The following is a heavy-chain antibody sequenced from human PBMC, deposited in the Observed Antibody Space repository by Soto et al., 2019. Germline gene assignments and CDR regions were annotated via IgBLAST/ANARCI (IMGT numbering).Heavy chain of an antibody. Sequence: GGSLRLSCAASGFTFSSYAMSWVRQAPGKGLEWVSAISGSGGSTYYADSVKGRFTISRDNSKNTLYLQMNNLRAEDTAVYYCAKNSDIVATSYWYFDLGGRGTLVTVSS. V-gene: IGHV3-23*01. CDR2: ISGSGGST. CDR3: AKNSDIVATSYWYFDL. CDR1: GFTFSSYA. J-gene: IGHJ2*01. D-gene: IGHD5-12*01.